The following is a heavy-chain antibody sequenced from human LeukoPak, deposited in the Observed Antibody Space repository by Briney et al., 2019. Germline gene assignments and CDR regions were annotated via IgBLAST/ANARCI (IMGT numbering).Heavy chain of an antibody. CDR3: ARRDTRSNGWLAFDY. Sequence: GRSLRLSCAASGFIFSSHGMNWVRQAPGKGLEWVSAISGSADYTYYADSVKGRFIISRDNSKNIVHLQMNSLRAEDTALYYCARRDTRSNGWLAFDYWGQGTLVTVSS. J-gene: IGHJ4*02. V-gene: IGHV3-23*01. CDR2: ISGSADYT. D-gene: IGHD6-19*01. CDR1: GFIFSSHG.